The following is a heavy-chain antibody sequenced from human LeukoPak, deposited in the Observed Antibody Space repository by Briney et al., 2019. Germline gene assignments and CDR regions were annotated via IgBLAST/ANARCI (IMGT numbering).Heavy chain of an antibody. V-gene: IGHV3-23*01. Sequence: PGGSLRLSCAASGFTFSTYAMSWVRQAPGKGLEWVSAISGSGGGTFYANSLKGRFTISRDNCRDTLYLQMNSLRAEDTAVYYCAKSLTGYFRGFDCWGQGTLVTVSS. CDR3: AKSLTGYFRGFDC. CDR2: ISGSGGGT. J-gene: IGHJ4*02. CDR1: GFTFSTYA. D-gene: IGHD3-9*01.